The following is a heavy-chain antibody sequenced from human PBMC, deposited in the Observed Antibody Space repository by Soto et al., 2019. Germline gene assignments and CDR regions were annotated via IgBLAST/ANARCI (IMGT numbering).Heavy chain of an antibody. V-gene: IGHV4-4*07. CDR2: IDTSRTT. D-gene: IGHD3-16*01. CDR1: GGSISSYY. Sequence: QVQVQESGPGLVKPSETLSLTCTVSGGSISSYYCSWIRQAAGKGLEWSGRIDTSRTTNYTPSLRRPVTMSVDAPKNEFSLHLSSVTAADTAVYFCARGPRGYVYYHGMDVWGPGTTVTVSS. CDR3: ARGPRGYVYYHGMDV. J-gene: IGHJ6*02.